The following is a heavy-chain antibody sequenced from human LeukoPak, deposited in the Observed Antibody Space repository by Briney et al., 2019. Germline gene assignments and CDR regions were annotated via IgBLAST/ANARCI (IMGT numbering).Heavy chain of an antibody. Sequence: GGSLRLSCAASGFTFSSYGMHWVRQAPGKGLEWVAVISYDGSNKYYADPVKGRFTISRDNSKNTLYLQMNSLRAEDTAVYYCAKVSGSYPLDYWGQGTLVTVSS. CDR3: AKVSGSYPLDY. D-gene: IGHD1-26*01. J-gene: IGHJ4*02. CDR1: GFTFSSYG. CDR2: ISYDGSNK. V-gene: IGHV3-30*18.